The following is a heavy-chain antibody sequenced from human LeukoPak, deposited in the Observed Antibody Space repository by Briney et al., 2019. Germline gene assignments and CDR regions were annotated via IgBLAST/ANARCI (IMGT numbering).Heavy chain of an antibody. J-gene: IGHJ4*02. CDR2: ISAYNSNT. V-gene: IGHV1-18*01. CDR1: GYTFTSYD. D-gene: IGHD1-1*01. CDR3: ARELPSPNDHHYFDY. Sequence: ASVKVSCKASGYTFTSYDINWVRQAPGQGLEWMGWISAYNSNTHYAQKLQGRVTMTTDTSTSTAYMEVRSLRSDDTAVYYCARELPSPNDHHYFDYWGQGTLVTVSS.